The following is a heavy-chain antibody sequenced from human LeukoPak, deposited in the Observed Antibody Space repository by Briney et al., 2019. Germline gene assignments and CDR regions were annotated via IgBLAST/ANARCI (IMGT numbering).Heavy chain of an antibody. CDR2: ISAYNGNT. CDR1: GYTFTSYG. Sequence: GASVKVSCKASGYTFTSYGISWVRQAPGQGLEWMGWISAYNGNTNHAQKLQGRVTMTTDTSTSTAYMELRSLRSDDTAVYYCARDTEYYYDSSGYPPFDYWGQGTLVTVSS. J-gene: IGHJ4*02. V-gene: IGHV1-18*01. D-gene: IGHD3-22*01. CDR3: ARDTEYYYDSSGYPPFDY.